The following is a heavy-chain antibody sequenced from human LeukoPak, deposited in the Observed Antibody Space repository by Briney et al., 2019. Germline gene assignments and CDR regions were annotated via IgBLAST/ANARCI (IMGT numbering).Heavy chain of an antibody. V-gene: IGHV4-39*01. CDR2: ISYSGTT. CDR1: GGSISSGSYY. J-gene: IGHJ4*02. Sequence: SETLPLTCTVSGGSISSGSYYWGWVRQPQGKGLEWIGSISYSGTTYYNLSLKSRVTLSVDTSKNQFSLKLSPVTAADTALYYCARHLRGGSIWFDFWGQGTLVTVSS. D-gene: IGHD6-13*01. CDR3: ARHLRGGSIWFDF.